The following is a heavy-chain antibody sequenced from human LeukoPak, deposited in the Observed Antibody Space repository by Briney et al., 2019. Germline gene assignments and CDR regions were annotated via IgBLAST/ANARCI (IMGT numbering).Heavy chain of an antibody. CDR1: GFTFSTYA. CDR3: GEDVPYGGDY. J-gene: IGHJ4*02. V-gene: IGHV3-23*01. CDR2: ISGSGGST. D-gene: IGHD3-10*01. Sequence: LSGGSLRLSCAASGFTFSTYAMSWVRQAPGKGPQWVSGISGSGGSTYYTDSVKGRFTISRDNSKNTLYLQMNSLRAEDTAVYYCGEDVPYGGDYWGQGTLVIVSS.